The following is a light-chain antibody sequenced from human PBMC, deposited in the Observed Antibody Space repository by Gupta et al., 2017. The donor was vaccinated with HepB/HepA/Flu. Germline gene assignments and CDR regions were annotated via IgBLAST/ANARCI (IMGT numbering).Light chain of an antibody. CDR1: SSDVGGYSL. Sequence: QSALTQPASVSGSPGQSITISCTGTSSDVGGYSLVSWYQQHPGKAPKLMIYEVSNRPSGISNRFSGSKSGNTASLTISGLQAEDEADYYCCSYANSRTVVFGGGTKLTVV. J-gene: IGLJ2*01. CDR3: CSYANSRTVV. V-gene: IGLV2-23*02. CDR2: EVS.